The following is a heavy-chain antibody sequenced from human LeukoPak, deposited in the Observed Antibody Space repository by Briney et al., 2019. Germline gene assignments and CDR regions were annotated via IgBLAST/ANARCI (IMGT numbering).Heavy chain of an antibody. V-gene: IGHV3-9*01. J-gene: IGHJ6*02. Sequence: SLRLSSAASGFTFDDYAMHWVRQAPGKGLEWVSGISWNSGSIGYADSVKGRFTISRDNAKNSLYLQMNSLRAEDTALYYCAKDVDTATRGGMDVWGQGTTVTVSS. D-gene: IGHD5-18*01. CDR3: AKDVDTATRGGMDV. CDR2: ISWNSGSI. CDR1: GFTFDDYA.